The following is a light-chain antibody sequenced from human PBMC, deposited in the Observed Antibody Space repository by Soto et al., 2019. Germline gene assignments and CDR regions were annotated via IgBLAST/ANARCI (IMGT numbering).Light chain of an antibody. J-gene: IGKJ5*01. CDR3: QQRSDSIT. CDR2: DAS. Sequence: EIVLTQSPDTLSLSPGERATLSCWASHSVTTHLAWVQQRPGQTPRLLIYDASTRAPGIPARFSGRGSGADFTLTISSLEPEDFAVYYCQQRSDSITFGQGTRLEIK. V-gene: IGKV3-11*01. CDR1: HSVTTH.